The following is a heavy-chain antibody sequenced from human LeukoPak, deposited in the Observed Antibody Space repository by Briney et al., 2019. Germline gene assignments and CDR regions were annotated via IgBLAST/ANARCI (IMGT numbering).Heavy chain of an antibody. CDR1: GFTFSSYS. D-gene: IGHD3-22*01. V-gene: IGHV3-21*01. CDR3: ARDYDSSGYRNAFDI. Sequence: PGRSLRLSCAASGFTFSSYSMNWVRQAPGKGLEWVSSISSSSSYIYYADSVKGRFTISRDNAKNSLYLQMNSLRAEDTAVYYCARDYDSSGYRNAFDIWGQGTMVTVSS. J-gene: IGHJ3*02. CDR2: ISSSSSYI.